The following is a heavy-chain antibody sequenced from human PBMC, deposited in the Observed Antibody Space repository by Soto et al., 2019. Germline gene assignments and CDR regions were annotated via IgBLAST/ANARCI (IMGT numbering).Heavy chain of an antibody. D-gene: IGHD1-20*01. Sequence: QVQLVQSGAEVKKPGSSVKVSCKASGGTFSTYSISWVRQAPGQGLEWMGESLPIFGTSHYAQNFQGRVTITADESTSTVYMELSSLRSDDTAVYYCARGGRYPKSDFYSGMDVWGQGTTVTVSS. J-gene: IGHJ6*02. V-gene: IGHV1-69*01. CDR3: ARGGRYPKSDFYSGMDV. CDR1: GGTFSTYS. CDR2: SLPIFGTS.